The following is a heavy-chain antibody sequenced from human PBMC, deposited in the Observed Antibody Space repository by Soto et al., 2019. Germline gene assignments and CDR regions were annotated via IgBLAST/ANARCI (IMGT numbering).Heavy chain of an antibody. J-gene: IGHJ4*02. Sequence: SETLSLTCAVYGGSFSGYYWSWIRQPPGKGLEWIGEINHSGSTNYNPSLKSRVTISVDTSKNQFSLKLSSVTAADTAVYYCARGPLLTRAAAGMGFDYWGQGTLVTVSS. D-gene: IGHD6-13*01. CDR3: ARGPLLTRAAAGMGFDY. CDR2: INHSGST. CDR1: GGSFSGYY. V-gene: IGHV4-34*01.